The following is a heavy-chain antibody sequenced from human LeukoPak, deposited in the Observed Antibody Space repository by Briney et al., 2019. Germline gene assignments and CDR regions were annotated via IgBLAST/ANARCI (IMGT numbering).Heavy chain of an antibody. Sequence: PGASVKVSCKASGYTFTSYDINWVRQATGQGLEWMGWMNPNSGNTGYAQKFQGRITMTRNTSISTAYMELSSLRSEDTAVYYCARGLGVGATPDPYAFDIWGQGTMVTVSS. CDR1: GYTFTSYD. CDR2: MNPNSGNT. V-gene: IGHV1-8*01. CDR3: ARGLGVGATPDPYAFDI. D-gene: IGHD1-26*01. J-gene: IGHJ3*02.